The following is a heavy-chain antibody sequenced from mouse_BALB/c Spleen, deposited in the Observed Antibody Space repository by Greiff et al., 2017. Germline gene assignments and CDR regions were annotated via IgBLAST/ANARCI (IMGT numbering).Heavy chain of an antibody. D-gene: IGHD1-1*01. V-gene: IGHV14-3*02. CDR1: GFNIKDTY. CDR2: IDPANGNT. J-gene: IGHJ2*01. CDR3: ARATTVVDFDY. Sequence: EVQLQQSGAELVRSGASVKLSCTASGFNIKDTYMHWVKQRPEQGLEWIGRIDPANGNTKYDPKFQGKATITAAPSSNTAYLQLSSLTSEDTAVYYCARATTVVDFDYWGQGTTLTVSS.